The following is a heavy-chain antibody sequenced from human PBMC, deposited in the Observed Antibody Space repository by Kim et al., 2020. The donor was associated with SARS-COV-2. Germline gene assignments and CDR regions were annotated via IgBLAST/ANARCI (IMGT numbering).Heavy chain of an antibody. CDR1: GFTFSSYA. V-gene: IGHV3-23*01. CDR2: ISGSGGST. Sequence: GGSLRLSCAASGFTFSSYAMSWVRQAPGKGLEWVSAISGSGGSTYYADSVKGRFTISRDNSKNTLYLQMNSLRAEDTAVYYCAKAEYYYDSSGYYYLGDYWGQGTLVTVSS. CDR3: AKAEYYYDSSGYYYLGDY. D-gene: IGHD3-22*01. J-gene: IGHJ4*02.